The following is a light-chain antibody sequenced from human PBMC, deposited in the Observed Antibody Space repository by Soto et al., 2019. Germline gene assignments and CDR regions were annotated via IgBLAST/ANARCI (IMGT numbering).Light chain of an antibody. CDR2: EVS. CDR3: SSYTSYNTRV. V-gene: IGLV2-14*01. CDR1: SSDVGGYNF. Sequence: QSALTQPASVSGSPGQSIAISCTGTSSDVGGYNFVSWYQQHPGKAPKLMIHEVSNRPSGVSDRFSGSKSGNTASLTISGLQADDEADYYCSSYTSYNTRVFGTGTKLTVL. J-gene: IGLJ1*01.